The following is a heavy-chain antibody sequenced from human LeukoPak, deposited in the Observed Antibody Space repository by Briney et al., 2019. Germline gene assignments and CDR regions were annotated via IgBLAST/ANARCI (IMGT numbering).Heavy chain of an antibody. Sequence: GGSLRLSCAASGFTFSSYSMNWVRQAPGKGLEWVSSISSSSSYIYYADSVKGRFTISRGNAKNSLYLQMNSLRAEDTAVYYCARDSPFIVVVPAAVDYWGQGTLVTVSP. V-gene: IGHV3-21*01. D-gene: IGHD2-2*01. CDR1: GFTFSSYS. CDR2: ISSSSSYI. J-gene: IGHJ4*02. CDR3: ARDSPFIVVVPAAVDY.